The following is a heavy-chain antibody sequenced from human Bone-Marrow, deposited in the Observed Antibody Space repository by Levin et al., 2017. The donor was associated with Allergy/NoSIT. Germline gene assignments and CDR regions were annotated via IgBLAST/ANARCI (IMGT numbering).Heavy chain of an antibody. CDR3: ARDPGVSLDF. Sequence: GESLKISCKASGYTLSSYAIHWVRQAPGQGLEWVGWINGYGNTKYSENFQGRITISRDTSANTPYLDLKSLRSEDTAVYYCARDPGVSLDFWGQGTLVTVSS. J-gene: IGHJ4*02. CDR2: INGYGNT. D-gene: IGHD5/OR15-5a*01. CDR1: GYTLSSYA. V-gene: IGHV1-3*01.